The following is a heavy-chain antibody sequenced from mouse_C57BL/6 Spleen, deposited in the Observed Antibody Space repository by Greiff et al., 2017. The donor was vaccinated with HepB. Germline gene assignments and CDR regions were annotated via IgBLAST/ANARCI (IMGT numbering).Heavy chain of an antibody. D-gene: IGHD2-1*01. V-gene: IGHV1-15*01. Sequence: QVQLQQSGAELVRPGASVTLSCKASGYTFTDYEMHWVKQTPVHGLEWIGAIDPETGGTAYNQKFKGKAILTADKSSSTAYMELRSLTSEDSAVYSCTRSDLLWSPFAYWGQGTLVTVSA. J-gene: IGHJ3*01. CDR2: IDPETGGT. CDR1: GYTFTDYE. CDR3: TRSDLLWSPFAY.